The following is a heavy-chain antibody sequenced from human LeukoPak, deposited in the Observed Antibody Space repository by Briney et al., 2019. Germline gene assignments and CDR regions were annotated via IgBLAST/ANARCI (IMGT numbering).Heavy chain of an antibody. CDR2: IIPIFGTA. Sequence: SVKVSCKASGGTFSSYAISWVRQAPGQGLEWMGGIIPIFGTANYAQKFQGGVTITTDESTSTAYMELSSLRSEDTAVYYCAREVSSSPAFDYWGQGTLVTVSS. CDR1: GGTFSSYA. V-gene: IGHV1-69*05. D-gene: IGHD6-6*01. J-gene: IGHJ4*02. CDR3: AREVSSSPAFDY.